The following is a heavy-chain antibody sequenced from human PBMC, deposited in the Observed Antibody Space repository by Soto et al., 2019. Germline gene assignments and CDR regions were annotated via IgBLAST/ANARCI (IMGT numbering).Heavy chain of an antibody. Sequence: GGSLRLSCAASGFTFSSYGMHWVRQAPGKGLEWVAIISYDGINKYYANSVKGRFTISRDNSKNTLYLQMNSLRAEDTVVYYCAKSMYNWNDGFFDYWGQGTLVTVSS. CDR1: GFTFSSYG. CDR2: ISYDGINK. J-gene: IGHJ4*02. V-gene: IGHV3-30*18. CDR3: AKSMYNWNDGFFDY. D-gene: IGHD1-1*01.